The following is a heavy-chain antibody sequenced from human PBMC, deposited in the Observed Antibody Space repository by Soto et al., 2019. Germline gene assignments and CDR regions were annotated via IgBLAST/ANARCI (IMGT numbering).Heavy chain of an antibody. CDR3: ARHSRYCTNAVCPDAFDI. J-gene: IGHJ3*02. CDR1: GGSISSSSYY. D-gene: IGHD2-8*01. CDR2: IYFSGTT. Sequence: QLQLQESGPGLVKPSETLSLTCIVSGGSISSSSYYWGWIRQPPGKGLEWIGSIYFSGTTYYNPSLKSRVTISVDTSKNQFSLKLTSVTAADTAVYYCARHSRYCTNAVCPDAFDIWGQGTMVTVSS. V-gene: IGHV4-39*01.